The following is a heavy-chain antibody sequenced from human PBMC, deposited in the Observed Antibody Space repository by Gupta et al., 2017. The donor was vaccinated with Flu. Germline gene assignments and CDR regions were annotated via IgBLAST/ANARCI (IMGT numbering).Heavy chain of an antibody. J-gene: IGHJ3*02. CDR1: GFTFSSYG. D-gene: IGHD1-14*01. Sequence: QVQLVESGGGVVQPGRSLRLSCAASGFTFSSYGMHWVRQAPGKGLEWVAVIWYDGSNKYYADSVKGRFTISRDNSKNTLYLQMNSLRAEDTAVYYCARGPELLYAFDIWGQGTMVTVSS. V-gene: IGHV3-33*01. CDR3: ARGPELLYAFDI. CDR2: IWYDGSNK.